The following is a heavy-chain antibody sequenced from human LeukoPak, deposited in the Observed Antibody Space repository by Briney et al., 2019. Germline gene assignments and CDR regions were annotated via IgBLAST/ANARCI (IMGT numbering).Heavy chain of an antibody. CDR3: TRARQVVRYGMDV. Sequence: SETLSLTCSVSGGSISSAGNYWTWLRHHPGRGLEWIGYIYYSGSTYYNPSLESRVTISVDTSKSQFSLKLNSVTAADTAVYYCTRARQVVRYGMDVWGQGTTVTVSS. CDR2: IYYSGST. CDR1: GGSISSAGNY. D-gene: IGHD2-15*01. V-gene: IGHV4-31*03. J-gene: IGHJ6*02.